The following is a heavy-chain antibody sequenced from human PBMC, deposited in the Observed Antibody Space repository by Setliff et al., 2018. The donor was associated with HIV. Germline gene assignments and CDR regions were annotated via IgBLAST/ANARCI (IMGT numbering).Heavy chain of an antibody. CDR3: ARESPSSSWFYFDL. J-gene: IGHJ4*02. CDR1: GGSFSDYY. Sequence: SETLSLTCAVYGGSFSDYYRTWIRQSPGKGLEWIGEINHRGSTNYNPSLKSRVTVSVDTSKNQFSLKLGSVTAADAAVYYCARESPSSSWFYFDLWGQGTLVTVSS. D-gene: IGHD6-13*01. CDR2: INHRGST. V-gene: IGHV4-34*01.